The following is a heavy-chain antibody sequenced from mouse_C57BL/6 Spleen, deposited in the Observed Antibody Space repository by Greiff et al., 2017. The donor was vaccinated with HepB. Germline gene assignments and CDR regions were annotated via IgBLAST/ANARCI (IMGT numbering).Heavy chain of an antibody. D-gene: IGHD2-4*01. CDR2: IDPSDSYT. J-gene: IGHJ4*01. CDR1: GYTFTSYW. V-gene: IGHV1-50*01. Sequence: QVQLQQSGAELVKPGASVKLSCKASGYTFTSYWMQWVKQRPGQGLEWIGEIDPSDSYTNYNQKFKGKATLTVDTSSSTAYMQLSSLTSEDSAVYYCARHYDYSYYAMDYWGQGTSVTVSS. CDR3: ARHYDYSYYAMDY.